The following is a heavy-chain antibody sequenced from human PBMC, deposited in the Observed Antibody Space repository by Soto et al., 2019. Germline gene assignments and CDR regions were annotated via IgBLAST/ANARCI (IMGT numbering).Heavy chain of an antibody. CDR3: ARSLRRGPPFDY. J-gene: IGHJ4*02. CDR2: MYHSGST. D-gene: IGHD3-10*01. Sequence: SETLSLTCTVSGGSISSYYWSWIRQPPGKGLEWIGYMYHSGSTNYNPSLKSRVTISVDTSRNQFSLKLSSVTAADTAVYYCARSLRRGPPFDYWGQGTLVTVSS. CDR1: GGSISSYY. V-gene: IGHV4-59*08.